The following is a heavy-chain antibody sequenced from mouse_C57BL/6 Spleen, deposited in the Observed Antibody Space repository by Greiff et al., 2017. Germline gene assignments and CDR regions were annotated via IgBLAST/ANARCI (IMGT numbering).Heavy chain of an antibody. CDR1: GYAFSSYW. CDR3: AREALYDGSSYHFDV. CDR2: IYPGGGDT. J-gene: IGHJ2*01. V-gene: IGHV1-80*01. Sequence: QVQLKESGAELVKPGASVKISCKASGYAFSSYWMNWVKQRPGKGLEWIGQIYPGGGDTNYNGKFKGKATLTADKSSSTAYMQLSSLTSEDSAVYFCAREALYDGSSYHFDVWGKGTTLTVSS. D-gene: IGHD1-1*01.